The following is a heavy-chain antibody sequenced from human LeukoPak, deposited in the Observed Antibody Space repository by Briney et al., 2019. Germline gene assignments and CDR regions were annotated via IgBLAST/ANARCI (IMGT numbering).Heavy chain of an antibody. D-gene: IGHD5-18*01. Sequence: GGSLRLSCAPSGFTVSSTCLSWVRQAPGKGLEWVSVLYSGGNTYYADSVKGRFTISRDNAKNSLFLQMNSLRGEDTAVYYCARDNVDAAMLFNYWGQGTLVSVSS. CDR1: GFTVSSTC. V-gene: IGHV3-53*01. CDR2: LYSGGNT. CDR3: ARDNVDAAMLFNY. J-gene: IGHJ4*02.